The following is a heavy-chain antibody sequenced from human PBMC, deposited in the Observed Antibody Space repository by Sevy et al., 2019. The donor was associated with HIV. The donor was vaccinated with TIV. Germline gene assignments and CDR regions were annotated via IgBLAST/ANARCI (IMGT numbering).Heavy chain of an antibody. CDR3: ASDMEFYDCGDYVPAFMPDY. D-gene: IGHD4-17*01. CDR1: GFTFSTYG. V-gene: IGHV3-33*01. Sequence: GGSLRLSCAASGFTFSTYGMHWVRQAPGKGLEWVALIWFDGSNTYYADSVKGRFTISRDIAKNTLHLQMNSLRAEDTAVYYCASDMEFYDCGDYVPAFMPDYWGQGTLVTVSS. J-gene: IGHJ4*02. CDR2: IWFDGSNT.